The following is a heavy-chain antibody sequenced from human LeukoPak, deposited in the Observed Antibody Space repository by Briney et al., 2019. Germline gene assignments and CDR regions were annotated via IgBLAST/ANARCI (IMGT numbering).Heavy chain of an antibody. CDR1: GGSISSSSYY. J-gene: IGHJ4*02. D-gene: IGHD3-22*01. V-gene: IGHV4-39*07. CDR3: ATLGFSSGYYYYFDH. Sequence: PSETLSLTCTVSGGSISSSSYYWRWIRQPPGKGLEWIGSIYYSGSTYYNPSLKSRVTISVDTSKNQFSLKLSSVTAADTAVYYCATLGFSSGYYYYFDHWGQGTLVTVSS. CDR2: IYYSGST.